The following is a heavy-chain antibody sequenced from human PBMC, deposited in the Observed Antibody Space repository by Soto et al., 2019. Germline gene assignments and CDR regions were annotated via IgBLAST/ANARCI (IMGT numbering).Heavy chain of an antibody. D-gene: IGHD2-15*01. CDR3: ARHWPGGSDAFDI. CDR2: IYFSGNT. V-gene: IGHV4-39*01. CDR1: GVTMSYGGYS. Sequence: SETLSLTCSVSGVTMSYGGYSWGWIRQSPGKGLEWIGDIYFSGNTYYNPSLKSRVTISIDTSKNFFSLKLTSVTAADAAIYYCARHWPGGSDAFDIWGQGTMVTVSS. J-gene: IGHJ3*02.